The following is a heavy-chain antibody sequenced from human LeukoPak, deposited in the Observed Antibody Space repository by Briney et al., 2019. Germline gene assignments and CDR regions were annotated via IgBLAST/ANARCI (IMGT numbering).Heavy chain of an antibody. J-gene: IGHJ3*02. V-gene: IGHV4-59*08. CDR1: GGSISSYY. Sequence: SETPSLTCTVSGGSISSYYWTWIRQPPGKGLEWIGYIYYSGSTNYHPSLKSRLTISVDTSKNQFSLKLSSVTAADTAVYYCARHVATGTTDAFDIWGRGTMVTVSS. D-gene: IGHD1-1*01. CDR3: ARHVATGTTDAFDI. CDR2: IYYSGST.